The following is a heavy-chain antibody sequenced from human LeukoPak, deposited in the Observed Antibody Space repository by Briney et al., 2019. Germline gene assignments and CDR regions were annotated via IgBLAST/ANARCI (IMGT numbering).Heavy chain of an antibody. Sequence: GGSLRLSCAASGFTFSSYAMSWVRQAPGKRLEWVSAISGSGGSTYYADSVKGRFTISSDNSKNTLYLQMNSLRAEDTAVYYCAKDTSGLRFLEWLLWGYFDYWGQGTLVTVSS. J-gene: IGHJ4*02. D-gene: IGHD3-3*01. CDR1: GFTFSSYA. CDR3: AKDTSGLRFLEWLLWGYFDY. V-gene: IGHV3-23*01. CDR2: ISGSGGST.